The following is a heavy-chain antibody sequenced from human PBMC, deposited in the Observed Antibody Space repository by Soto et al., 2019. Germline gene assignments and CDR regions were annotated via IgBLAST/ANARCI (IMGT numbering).Heavy chain of an antibody. CDR2: INHSGST. CDR1: GGSFSGYY. CDR3: ARGQGGRLVRGVRYYYYMDV. J-gene: IGHJ6*03. V-gene: IGHV4-34*01. Sequence: SETLSHTCAVYGGSFSGYYWSWIRQPPGKGLEWIGEINHSGSTNYNPSLKSRVTISVDTSKNQFSLKLSSVTAADTAVYYCARGQGGRLVRGVRYYYYMDVWGKGTTVTVSS. D-gene: IGHD3-10*01.